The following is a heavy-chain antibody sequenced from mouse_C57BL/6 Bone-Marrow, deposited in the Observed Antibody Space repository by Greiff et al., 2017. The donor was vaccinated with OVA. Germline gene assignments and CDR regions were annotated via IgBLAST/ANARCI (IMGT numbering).Heavy chain of an antibody. CDR2: INPGSGGT. CDR1: GFAFTNYL. D-gene: IGHD2-3*01. Sequence: QVQLQQSGAELVRPGTSVKVSCKASGFAFTNYLIEWVKQRPGQGLEWIGVINPGSGGTNYNEKFKGQATLTTNKSSSTAYMQLSSLTSEDSAVYFCANGGYSYAMDYWGQGTSVTVSS. CDR3: ANGGYSYAMDY. V-gene: IGHV1-54*01. J-gene: IGHJ4*01.